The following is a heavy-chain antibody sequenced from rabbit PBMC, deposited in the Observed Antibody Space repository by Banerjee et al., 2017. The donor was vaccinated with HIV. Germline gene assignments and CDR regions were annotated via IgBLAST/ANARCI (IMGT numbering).Heavy chain of an antibody. CDR2: IGTGSGST. CDR3: ARDGGSSDDTFNL. D-gene: IGHD8-1*01. J-gene: IGHJ4*01. V-gene: IGHV1S45*01. Sequence: EESGGDLVQPEGSLTLTCKASGLDFSSSYWICWVRQAPGKGLEWIGCIGTGSGSTYYASWAKGRVTISKTSSTTVTLQMTSLTVADTATYFCARDGGSSDDTFNLWGPGTLVTVS. CDR1: GLDFSSSYW.